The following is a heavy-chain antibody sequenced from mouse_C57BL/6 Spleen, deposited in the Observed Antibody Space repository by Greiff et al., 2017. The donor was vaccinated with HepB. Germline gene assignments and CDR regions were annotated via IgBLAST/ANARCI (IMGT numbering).Heavy chain of an antibody. J-gene: IGHJ3*01. CDR3: AREDGYYKSWFAY. V-gene: IGHV5-17*01. Sequence: EVKLMESGGGLVKPGGSLKLSCAASGFTFSDYGMHWVRQAPEKGLEWVAYISSGSSTIYYADTVKGRFTISRDNAKNTLFLQMTSLRSEDTAMYYCAREDGYYKSWFAYWGQGTLVTVSA. D-gene: IGHD2-3*01. CDR2: ISSGSSTI. CDR1: GFTFSDYG.